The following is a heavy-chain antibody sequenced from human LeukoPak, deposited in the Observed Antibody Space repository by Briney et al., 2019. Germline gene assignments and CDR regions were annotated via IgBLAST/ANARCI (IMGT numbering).Heavy chain of an antibody. D-gene: IGHD4-11*01. CDR1: GFTFSDYY. CDR3: ARDPMTTEGYYYYYMDV. J-gene: IGHJ6*03. V-gene: IGHV3-11*04. CDR2: ISSSGSTI. Sequence: GGSLRLSCAASGFTFSDYYMSWIRQAPGKGLEWVSYISSSGSTIHYADSVKGRFTISRDNAKNSLYLQMNSLRAEDTAVYYCARDPMTTEGYYYYYMDVWGKGTTVTVSS.